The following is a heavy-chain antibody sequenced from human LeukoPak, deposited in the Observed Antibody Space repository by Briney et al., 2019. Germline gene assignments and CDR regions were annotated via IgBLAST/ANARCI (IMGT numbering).Heavy chain of an antibody. CDR3: ARSELYYGSESYYHLDY. J-gene: IGHJ4*01. CDR1: GFTFYFYA. Sequence: GTSLRLSCTTSGFTFYFYAMHWVRQAPGKGLEGVAVMSYDGRYRYYADSAKGRFTISRDNSKRTLYLEMSSLRPEDTALYYCARSELYYGSESYYHLDYWGHGTLVTVSS. D-gene: IGHD3-10*01. V-gene: IGHV3-30*03. CDR2: MSYDGRYR.